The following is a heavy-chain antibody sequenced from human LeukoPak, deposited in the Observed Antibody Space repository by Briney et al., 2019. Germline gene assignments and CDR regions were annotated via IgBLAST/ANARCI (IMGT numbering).Heavy chain of an antibody. V-gene: IGHV4-59*01. CDR1: GGSISRYY. CDR2: VYYSGST. CDR3: ARDRGNWGTIDY. Sequence: SETLSLTCTVSGGSISRYYWSWVQQPPGKGLEWIGFVYYSGSTNYNPSLKSRVAISADTSKNQFSLKLSSVTAADTAVYYCARDRGNWGTIDYWGQGTLVTVSS. D-gene: IGHD7-27*01. J-gene: IGHJ4*02.